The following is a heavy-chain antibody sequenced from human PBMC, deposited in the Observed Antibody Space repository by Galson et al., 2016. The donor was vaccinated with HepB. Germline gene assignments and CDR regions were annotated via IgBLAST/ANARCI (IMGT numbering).Heavy chain of an antibody. J-gene: IGHJ4*02. CDR2: ISDGGSTQ. Sequence: SLRLSCAASGFIFRDFSMHWVRQAPGKGLEWMAVISDGGSTQYYADSVKGRFTISRDNSKNTLYLQMNSLRLEDTAVYYCARGLGRISWSFDYWGQGTLVTVSS. V-gene: IGHV3-30-3*01. CDR3: ARGLGRISWSFDY. D-gene: IGHD6-19*01. CDR1: GFIFRDFS.